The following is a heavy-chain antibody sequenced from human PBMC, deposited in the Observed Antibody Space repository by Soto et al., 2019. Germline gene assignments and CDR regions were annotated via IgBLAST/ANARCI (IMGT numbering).Heavy chain of an antibody. CDR2: IDWDDDK. V-gene: IGHV2-70*11. D-gene: IGHD6-13*01. CDR3: ARIRQAPSSWYGSGWTTLDY. J-gene: IGHJ4*02. CDR1: GFSLSTSGMC. Sequence: SGPTLVNPTQTLTLTCTFSGFSLSTSGMCVSWIRQPPGKALEWLARIDWDDDKYYSTSLKTRLTISKDTSKNQVVLTMTNMDPVDTATYYCARIRQAPSSWYGSGWTTLDYWGQGTLVTVSS.